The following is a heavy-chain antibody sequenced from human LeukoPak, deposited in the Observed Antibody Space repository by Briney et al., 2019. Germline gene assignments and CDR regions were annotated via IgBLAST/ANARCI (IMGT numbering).Heavy chain of an antibody. V-gene: IGHV4-31*03. CDR2: IYYSGST. CDR1: GGSISSGGHY. J-gene: IGHJ4*02. Sequence: NPSQTLSLTCTVSGGSISSGGHYWNWIRQHPGKGLEWIGYIYYSGSTYYNPSLKSRVTISVDTSKNQFSLKLSSVTAADTAVYYCASMGRYCSSTGCYYFDSWGQGTLVTVSS. D-gene: IGHD2-2*01. CDR3: ASMGRYCSSTGCYYFDS.